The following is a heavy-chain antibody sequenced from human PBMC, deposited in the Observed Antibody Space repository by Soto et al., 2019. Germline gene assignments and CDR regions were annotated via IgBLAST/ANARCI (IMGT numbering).Heavy chain of an antibody. D-gene: IGHD3-22*01. Sequence: ASVKVSCKASGYTFTSYYMHWVRQAPGQGLEWMAIINPSGGSTSYAQKFQGRVTMTRDTSTSTAYMELSSLRSEDTAVYYSARAYYYDSSRYYPLYYYGMGVRGQGTKVTVCS. CDR2: INPSGGST. CDR1: GYTFTSYY. CDR3: ARAYYYDSSRYYPLYYYGMGV. V-gene: IGHV1-46*01. J-gene: IGHJ6*02.